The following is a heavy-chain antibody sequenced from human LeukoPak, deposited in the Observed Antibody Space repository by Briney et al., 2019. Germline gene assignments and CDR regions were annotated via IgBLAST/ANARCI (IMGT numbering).Heavy chain of an antibody. V-gene: IGHV3-23*01. Sequence: GGSLRLSCAASGFTFNNYAMSWVRQAPGKGLEWVSGVVGSGGNTHYADSVKGRFTISRDNSKNTLYLQMNSLRAEDTAVYYCAKDGVVGARRNYMDVWGKGTTVTVSS. D-gene: IGHD1-26*01. CDR3: AKDGVVGARRNYMDV. J-gene: IGHJ6*03. CDR2: VVGSGGNT. CDR1: GFTFNNYA.